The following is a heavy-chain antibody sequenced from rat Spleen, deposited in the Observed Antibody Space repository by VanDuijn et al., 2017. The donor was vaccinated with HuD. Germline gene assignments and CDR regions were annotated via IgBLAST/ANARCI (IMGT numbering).Heavy chain of an antibody. Sequence: EVQLVESGGGLVQPERSLKLSCAASRFTFSDYNMAWVRQAPTKGLEWVATISYDGSSTYYRDSVKGRFTISRDNAKSTLYLQMDSLRSEDTATYYCARPDPGIGWFAYWGQGTLVTVSS. CDR3: ARPDPGIGWFAY. CDR1: RFTFSDYN. J-gene: IGHJ3*01. V-gene: IGHV5-7*01. D-gene: IGHD1-4*01. CDR2: ISYDGSST.